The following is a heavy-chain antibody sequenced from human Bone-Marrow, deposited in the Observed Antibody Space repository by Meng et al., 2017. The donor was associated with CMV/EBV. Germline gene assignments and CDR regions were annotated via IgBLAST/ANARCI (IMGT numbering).Heavy chain of an antibody. CDR3: ARDRMTGAYYYYGMDV. D-gene: IGHD2-15*01. V-gene: IGHV3-11*04. Sequence: GESLKISCAASGFTFSDYYMSWIRQAPGKGLEWVSYISSSGSTIYYADSVKGRFTISRDNSKNTLYLQMNSLRAEDTAVYYCARDRMTGAYYYYGMDVWGQGTTVTVSS. CDR1: GFTFSDYY. CDR2: ISSSGSTI. J-gene: IGHJ6*02.